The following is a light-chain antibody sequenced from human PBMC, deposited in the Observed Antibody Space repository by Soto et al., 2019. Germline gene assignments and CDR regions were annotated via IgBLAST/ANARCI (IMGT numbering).Light chain of an antibody. Sequence: DSQMTQSPSTLSASVGDRVTITCRASQSISRSLAWYQQKPGKAPNLLIYDASSLESGVPSRFSGRRSGTEFTLTISSLQPDDFGTYYCQQYESYSPLTFGGGTKV. J-gene: IGKJ4*01. V-gene: IGKV1-5*01. CDR1: QSISRS. CDR3: QQYESYSPLT. CDR2: DAS.